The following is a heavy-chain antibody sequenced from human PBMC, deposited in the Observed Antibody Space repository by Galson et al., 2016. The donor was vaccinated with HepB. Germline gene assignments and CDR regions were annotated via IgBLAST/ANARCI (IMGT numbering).Heavy chain of an antibody. J-gene: IGHJ3*02. CDR1: GFTFTDYP. D-gene: IGHD6-19*01. V-gene: IGHV3-23*01. CDR2: VGTGHFT. Sequence: SLRLSCATSGFTFTDYPMTWARQAPGKGLEWVSTVGTGHFTHYADSVKGRFIVSRDNSENTLYLQMNSLRADDTALYFSAREGYSSGHCGAFDIWGRGTVVAVSS. CDR3: AREGYSSGHCGAFDI.